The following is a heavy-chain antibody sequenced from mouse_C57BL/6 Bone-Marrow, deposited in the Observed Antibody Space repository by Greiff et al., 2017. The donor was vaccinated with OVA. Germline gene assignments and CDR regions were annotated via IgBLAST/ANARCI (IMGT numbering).Heavy chain of an antibody. CDR3: ARHYGNPYYFDY. J-gene: IGHJ2*01. CDR1: GYTFTSYW. V-gene: IGHV1-55*01. CDR2: IYPGSGST. D-gene: IGHD2-1*01. Sequence: QVQLQQSGAELVKPGASVKMSCKASGYTFTSYWITWVKQRPGQGLEWIGDIYPGSGSTNYNEKFKSKATLTVDTSSSTAYMQLSSLTSEDSAVYYCARHYGNPYYFDYWGQGTTLTVSS.